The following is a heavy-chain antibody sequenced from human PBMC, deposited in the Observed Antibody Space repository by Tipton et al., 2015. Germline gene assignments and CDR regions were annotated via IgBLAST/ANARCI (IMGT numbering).Heavy chain of an antibody. V-gene: IGHV4-38-2*02. Sequence: TLSLTCTISTYSISRDSYWGWIRQPPGKGLEWIGAISHSGSTYYNPSLMSRVTISVDTSKNQFSLTLNSVTAADTAFYYCARKPVVRGAYYYFDYWGQGTLVTVSS. CDR3: ARKPVVRGAYYYFDY. CDR2: ISHSGST. D-gene: IGHD3-10*01. J-gene: IGHJ4*02. CDR1: TYSISRDSY.